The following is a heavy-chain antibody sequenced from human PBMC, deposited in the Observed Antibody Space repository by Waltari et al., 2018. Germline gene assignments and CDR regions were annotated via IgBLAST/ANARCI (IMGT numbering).Heavy chain of an antibody. D-gene: IGHD4-17*01. J-gene: IGHJ2*01. V-gene: IGHV3-74*01. CDR3: ARGARRTSQTTGWWYFDL. CDR2: SNSNGSSI. CDR1: DFPFSFYW. Sequence: EVQLVESGGGLVQPGGSLRLSCEASDFPFSFYWMHWVRQVPGKGLEWVSRSNSNGSSISDADSMKGRFTISKDNARNTVYLQMNSLRAEDTAIYYCARGARRTSQTTGWWYFDLWGRGTLLTVSS.